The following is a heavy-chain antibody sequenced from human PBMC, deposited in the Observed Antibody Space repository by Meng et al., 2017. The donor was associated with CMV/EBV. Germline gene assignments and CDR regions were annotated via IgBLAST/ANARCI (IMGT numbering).Heavy chain of an antibody. CDR3: AIGLAARPWDY. V-gene: IGHV3-48*04. D-gene: IGHD6-6*01. J-gene: IGHJ4*02. CDR1: RFTFSSYS. Sequence: GESLQISRAASRFTFSSYSMNWVRQAPGKGLEWVSSISSSSSTIYYADSVKGRFTISRDNAKNSLYLQMNSLRAEDTAVYYCAIGLAARPWDYWGQGTLVTVSS. CDR2: ISSSSSTI.